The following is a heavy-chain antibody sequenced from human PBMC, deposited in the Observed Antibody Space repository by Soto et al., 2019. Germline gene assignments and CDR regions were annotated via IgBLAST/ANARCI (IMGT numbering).Heavy chain of an antibody. CDR3: ARIRITGTTGSSGWFDP. V-gene: IGHV2-26*01. D-gene: IGHD1-20*01. Sequence: QVTLKESGPVLVKPTETLTLTCTVSGFSLSNARMGVSWIRQPPGKALEWLAHIFSNDEKSYSTSLKSRLTSSTDTYQSQVVLTMTSIDPLDTATYFGARIRITGTTGSSGWFDPWGQGTLGTGSS. CDR1: GFSLSNARMG. J-gene: IGHJ5*02. CDR2: IFSNDEK.